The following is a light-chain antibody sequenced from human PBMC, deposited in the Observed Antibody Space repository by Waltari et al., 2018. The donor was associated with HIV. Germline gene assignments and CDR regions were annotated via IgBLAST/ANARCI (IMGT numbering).Light chain of an antibody. J-gene: IGKJ3*01. CDR1: QGISSY. V-gene: IGKV1-9*01. CDR2: SAS. Sequence: DIQLTQSPSFLSASVGDRVTITCRASQGISSYLAWYQQKPGKAPNLLIYSASTLRSGVPSRFSGSGSGTEFTLTISSLQPEDFATYYCQQFNSYSSFTFGPGTKVDIK. CDR3: QQFNSYSSFT.